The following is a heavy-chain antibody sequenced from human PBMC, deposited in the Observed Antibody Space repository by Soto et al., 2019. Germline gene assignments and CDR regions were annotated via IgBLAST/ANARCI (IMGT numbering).Heavy chain of an antibody. V-gene: IGHV3-21*01. D-gene: IGHD3-3*01. CDR1: GFTFSSYI. Sequence: PGGSLRLSCAASGFTFSSYIMNWVRQAPGKGLEWVSSISSSSSYIYYADSVKGRFTISRDNAKNSLYLQMNSLRAEDTAVYYCARAKGITIFGVVINWFDAWGKGNLVTSP. J-gene: IGHJ5*02. CDR3: ARAKGITIFGVVINWFDA. CDR2: ISSSSSYI.